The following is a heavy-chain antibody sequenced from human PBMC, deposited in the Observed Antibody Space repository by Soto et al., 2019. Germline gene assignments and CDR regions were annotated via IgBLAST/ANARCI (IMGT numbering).Heavy chain of an antibody. Sequence: PSETLSLTCTVSGGSISSYYWSWVRQPPGKGLEWMGYIYDSGYTNYNPSPKSRVTISVDPSKNQCSLQLSSVTAADTAVYYCARDQRYCSGGSCYTHFFYWGQGMLVTVSS. J-gene: IGHJ4*02. V-gene: IGHV4-59*01. CDR1: GGSISSYY. D-gene: IGHD2-15*01. CDR2: IYDSGYT. CDR3: ARDQRYCSGGSCYTHFFY.